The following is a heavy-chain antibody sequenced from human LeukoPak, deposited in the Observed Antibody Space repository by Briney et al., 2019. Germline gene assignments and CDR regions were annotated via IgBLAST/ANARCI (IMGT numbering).Heavy chain of an antibody. D-gene: IGHD2-15*01. Sequence: SETLSLTYAVYGGSFSGYYWSWIRQPPGKGLEWIGEINHSGSTNYNPSLKSRVTISVDTSKNQFSLKLSSVTAADTAVYYCARGLGNIVVVVAATHFDYWGQGTLVTVSS. CDR2: INHSGST. CDR3: ARGLGNIVVVVAATHFDY. CDR1: GGSFSGYY. V-gene: IGHV4-34*01. J-gene: IGHJ4*02.